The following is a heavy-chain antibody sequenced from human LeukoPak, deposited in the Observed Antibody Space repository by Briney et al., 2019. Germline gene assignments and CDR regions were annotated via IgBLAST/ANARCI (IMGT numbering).Heavy chain of an antibody. V-gene: IGHV3-7*01. CDR1: GFTFSNFW. D-gene: IGHD3-10*01. J-gene: IGHJ4*02. CDR2: IRQGGSEK. Sequence: PGGSLRLSCAASGFTFSNFWMSWVRQLPGKGLEWVANIRQGGSEKYFVDSVKGRFTISRDNAQNSLYLQMNSVRAEDTAVYYCARERKSGWLSRTYNFDSWGQGTLVTVSS. CDR3: ARERKSGWLSRTYNFDS.